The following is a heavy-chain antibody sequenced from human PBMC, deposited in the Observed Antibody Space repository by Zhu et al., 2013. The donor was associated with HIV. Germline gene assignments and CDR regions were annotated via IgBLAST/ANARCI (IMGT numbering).Heavy chain of an antibody. CDR3: ARNWGDFETDYGGNSAIDAFDI. J-gene: IGHJ3*02. CDR2: IIPIFGTA. CDR1: GGTFSSYA. Sequence: QVQLVQSGAEVKKPGSSVKVSCKASGGTFSSYAISWVRQAPGQGLEWMGGIIPIFGTANYAQKFQGRVTITADNSTSTAYMELSSLRSEDTAVYYCARNWGDFETDYGGNSAIDAFDIVGPRDNGHRLF. V-gene: IGHV1-69*06. D-gene: IGHD4-17*01.